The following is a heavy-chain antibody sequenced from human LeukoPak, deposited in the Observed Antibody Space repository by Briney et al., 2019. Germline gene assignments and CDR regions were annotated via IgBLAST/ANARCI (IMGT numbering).Heavy chain of an antibody. Sequence: ASVTVSCKASGYTFTSYGISWVRQAPGQGLEWMGWISAYNGNTNYAQKLQGRVTMTTDTSTSTAYKELRSLRSDDTAVYYCARAGYYDSSGYTNFDYWGRGTLVTVSS. D-gene: IGHD3-22*01. CDR3: ARAGYYDSSGYTNFDY. CDR1: GYTFTSYG. CDR2: ISAYNGNT. V-gene: IGHV1-18*01. J-gene: IGHJ4*02.